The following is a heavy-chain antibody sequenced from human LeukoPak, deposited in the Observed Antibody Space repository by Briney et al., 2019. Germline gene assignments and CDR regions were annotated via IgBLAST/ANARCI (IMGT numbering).Heavy chain of an antibody. D-gene: IGHD5-18*01. J-gene: IGHJ4*02. CDR3: TRRRRGYSYGIDY. Sequence: GGSLRLSCAASGFTFSSHGMSWFRQAPGKGLEWVGFIRSKAYGGTTEYAASVKGRFTISRDDSKSIAYLQMNSLKTEDTAVYYCTRRRRGYSYGIDYWGQGTLVTVSS. CDR1: GFTFSSHG. CDR2: IRSKAYGGTT. V-gene: IGHV3-49*03.